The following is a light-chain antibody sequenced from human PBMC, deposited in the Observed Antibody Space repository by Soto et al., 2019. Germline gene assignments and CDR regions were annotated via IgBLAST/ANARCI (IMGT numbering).Light chain of an antibody. Sequence: QSVLTQPPSVSGTPGERVTISCTGSSSNSGAGYDVHWYQQLPGTAPKLLIYGNSNRPSGVPDRFSGSKSGTSASLAITGLQAEDEADYYCQSYDSSLSGHVFGTGTKVTVL. CDR1: SSNSGAGYD. V-gene: IGLV1-40*01. J-gene: IGLJ1*01. CDR3: QSYDSSLSGHV. CDR2: GNS.